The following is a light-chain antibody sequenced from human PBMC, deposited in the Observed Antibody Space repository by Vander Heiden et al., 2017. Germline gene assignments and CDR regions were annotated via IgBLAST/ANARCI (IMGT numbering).Light chain of an antibody. CDR2: YDD. CDR1: SSNIGNNA. V-gene: IGLV1-36*01. J-gene: IGLJ1*01. CDR3: AAWDDSLNGYV. Sequence: QSVLTQPPSVSEAPRQRVTISCSGSSSNIGNNAVNWYQQRPGKAPKLLIYYDDLLPSGVSDRFSGSKSGTSASLAISGLQAEDEADYYCAAWDDSLNGYVFGTGTKVTVL.